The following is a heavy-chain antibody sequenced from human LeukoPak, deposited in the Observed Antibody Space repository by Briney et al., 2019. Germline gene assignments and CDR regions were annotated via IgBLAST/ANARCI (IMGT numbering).Heavy chain of an antibody. CDR1: GFTFSSYW. CDR2: IKQDGSEK. D-gene: IGHD2-15*01. Sequence: PGGSLRLSCAASGFTFSSYWMSWVRQAPGKGLEWVANIKQDGSEKYYVDSVKGRFTISRDNAKNSLYLQMNSLRAEDTAVYYCARVMGRGYCSGGSCHDAFDIWGQGTMVTVSS. CDR3: ARVMGRGYCSGGSCHDAFDI. V-gene: IGHV3-7*01. J-gene: IGHJ3*02.